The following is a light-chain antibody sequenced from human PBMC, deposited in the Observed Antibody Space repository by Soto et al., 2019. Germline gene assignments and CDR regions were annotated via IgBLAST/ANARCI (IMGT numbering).Light chain of an antibody. CDR2: EDS. J-gene: IGLJ2*01. CDR3: CAYAGSDIFVV. V-gene: IGLV2-23*02. Sequence: QSALTQPASVSGSPGQSITISCTGSSSDVGKYNLVSWYQWHPGKAPKLMMYEDSQRPSGVSNRFSGSKSGNTASLTISGLQAEDEADSYCCAYAGSDIFVVFGGGTTLTVL. CDR1: SSDVGKYNL.